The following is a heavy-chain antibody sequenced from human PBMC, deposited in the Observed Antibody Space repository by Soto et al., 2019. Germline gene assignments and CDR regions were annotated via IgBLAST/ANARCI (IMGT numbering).Heavy chain of an antibody. J-gene: IGHJ4*02. D-gene: IGHD2-8*02. Sequence: SETLYLTCTVSGGSISSGGYYWSWIRQHPGKGLEWIGNIYYSGSTYYNPSLKSRVTISVDTSKNQFSLKLTSVTAADTAVYYCARDKITGLFDYWGQGTLVTVSS. V-gene: IGHV4-31*03. CDR2: IYYSGST. CDR3: ARDKITGLFDY. CDR1: GGSISSGGYY.